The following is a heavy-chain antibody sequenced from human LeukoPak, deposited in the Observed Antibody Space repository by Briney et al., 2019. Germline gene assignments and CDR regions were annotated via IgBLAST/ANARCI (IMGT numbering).Heavy chain of an antibody. CDR3: AREVVIVPDYFYYGLDV. CDR2: ISSRGDSL. J-gene: IGHJ6*02. CDR1: GFTFGDYY. V-gene: IGHV3-11*01. Sequence: GGSLRLSCAASGFTFGDYYMTWIRQAPGKGLEWLSFISSRGDSLYYADSVRGRFTISRDNADNSLFLQMNSLRAEDTAVYYCAREVVIVPDYFYYGLDVWGQGTTVSVSS. D-gene: IGHD2/OR15-2a*01.